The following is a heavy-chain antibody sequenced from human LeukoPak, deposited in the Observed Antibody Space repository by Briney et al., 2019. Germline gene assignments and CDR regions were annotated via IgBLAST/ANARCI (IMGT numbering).Heavy chain of an antibody. D-gene: IGHD4-23*01. J-gene: IGHJ3*02. CDR3: AAEIYGGNSKCCSFDI. Sequence: SVKVSCKTSGFTFSNSAVQWVRQARGQRLEWIGWIGVAGGNTNYAQKVKDRITITRDMPTSTAYMELRSLESEDTAVYYCAAEIYGGNSKCCSFDIWGQGTIVTVSS. CDR1: GFTFSNSA. CDR2: IGVAGGNT. V-gene: IGHV1-58*01.